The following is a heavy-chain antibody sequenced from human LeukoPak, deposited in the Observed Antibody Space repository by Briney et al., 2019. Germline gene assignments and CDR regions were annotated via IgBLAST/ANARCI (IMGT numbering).Heavy chain of an antibody. CDR1: GYTFTSYG. D-gene: IGHD6-19*01. CDR2: ISAYNGNT. J-gene: IGHJ4*02. V-gene: IGHV1-18*01. CDR3: ATDDIAVAETNFDY. Sequence: GASVKVSCKASGYTFTSYGISWVRQAPGQGLEWMGWISAYNGNTNYAHHLQGRVTMTTDTSTSTAYMELRSLISDDTAVYFCATDDIAVAETNFDYWGQGTLVAVSS.